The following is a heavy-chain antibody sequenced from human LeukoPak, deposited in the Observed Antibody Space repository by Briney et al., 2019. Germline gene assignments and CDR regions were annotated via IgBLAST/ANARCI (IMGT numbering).Heavy chain of an antibody. D-gene: IGHD4-17*01. Sequence: GGSLRLSCAASGFSFSSFAMTWVRQAPGKGLEWLSSITAGHYSTYNTDSVHGRFTISRDDSKNTLYLQMNSLRADDTALYYCTRDPNGDYADAFDPWGQGTLVTVSS. V-gene: IGHV3-23*01. CDR2: ITAGHYST. CDR1: GFSFSSFA. CDR3: TRDPNGDYADAFDP. J-gene: IGHJ5*02.